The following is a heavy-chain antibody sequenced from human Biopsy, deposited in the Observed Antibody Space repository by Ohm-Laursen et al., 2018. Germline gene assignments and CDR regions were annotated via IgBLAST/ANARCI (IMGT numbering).Heavy chain of an antibody. CDR2: IYGGGNPV. D-gene: IGHD1-26*01. V-gene: IGHV3-48*03. CDR1: GFAFNFYE. J-gene: IGHJ3*01. CDR3: ASLNSGTYDASDL. Sequence: GSLRLSCAASGFAFNFYEMDWVRQAPGKGMEWISYIYGGGNPVSYADSVKGRFTISRDNAHNSLYLHMNSLRAEDTAVYYCASLNSGTYDASDLWGQGTMVTVSS.